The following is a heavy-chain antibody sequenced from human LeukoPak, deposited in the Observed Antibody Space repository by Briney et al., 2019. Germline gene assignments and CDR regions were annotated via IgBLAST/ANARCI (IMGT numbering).Heavy chain of an antibody. J-gene: IGHJ4*02. CDR3: ARNRDYDIFDY. CDR2: IMKDGGVK. Sequence: AGGSLRLSCEASGFSSNSGMYWVRQAPGQGLEWVANIMKDGGVKQYLDSVKGRFTISRDNAKNSLYLQTNSLRAEDTGVYYCARNRDYDIFDYWGQGVLVTVSS. D-gene: IGHD5-12*01. V-gene: IGHV3-7*01. CDR1: GFSSNSG.